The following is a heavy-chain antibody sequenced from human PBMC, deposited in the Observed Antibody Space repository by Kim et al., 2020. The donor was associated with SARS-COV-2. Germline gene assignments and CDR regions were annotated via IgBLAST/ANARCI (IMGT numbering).Heavy chain of an antibody. V-gene: IGHV4-59*01. Sequence: SETLPLTCTVSGDSISDYYWSWIRQPPGKGLEWIGYSHYTGSTNYNPPLKSRVTISLDTSKNQLSLKLSSVTAADTAMYYCARGASAWYGLGWFDPWGQGALVTVSS. CDR1: GDSISDYY. D-gene: IGHD6-19*01. J-gene: IGHJ5*02. CDR2: SHYTGST. CDR3: ARGASAWYGLGWFDP.